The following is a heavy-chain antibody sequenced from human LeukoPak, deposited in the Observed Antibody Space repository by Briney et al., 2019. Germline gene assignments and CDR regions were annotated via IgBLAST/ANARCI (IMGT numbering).Heavy chain of an antibody. J-gene: IGHJ4*02. D-gene: IGHD2-15*01. CDR1: GFTFSSYG. CDR2: IWYDGSNK. V-gene: IGHV3-33*01. CDR3: AREPAGYCSGGSCYSPYYFDY. Sequence: GGSLRLSRAASGFTFSSYGMHWVRQAPGKGLEWVAVIWYDGSNKYYADSVKGRFTISRDNSKNTLYLQMNSLRAEDTAVYYCAREPAGYCSGGSCYSPYYFDYWSQGTLVTVSS.